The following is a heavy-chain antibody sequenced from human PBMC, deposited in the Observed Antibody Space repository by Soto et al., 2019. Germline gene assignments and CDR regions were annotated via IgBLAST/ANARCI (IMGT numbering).Heavy chain of an antibody. CDR3: ASFGPGYPYGGTGFYYYYMDV. D-gene: IGHD3-3*01. J-gene: IGHJ6*03. Sequence: SETLSLTCTVSGGSISSYYWSWIRQPPGKGLEWIGYIYYSGSTNYNPSLKSRVTISVDTSKNQFSLKLSSVTAADTAVYYCASFGPGYPYGGTGFYYYYMDVWGKGTTVTVSS. CDR2: IYYSGST. CDR1: GGSISSYY. V-gene: IGHV4-59*01.